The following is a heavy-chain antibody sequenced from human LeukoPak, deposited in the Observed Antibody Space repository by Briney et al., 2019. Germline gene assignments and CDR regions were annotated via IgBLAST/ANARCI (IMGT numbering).Heavy chain of an antibody. CDR2: MNPNSGNT. D-gene: IGHD3-22*01. CDR3: ASEYKYDSSGANAFDI. J-gene: IGHJ3*02. V-gene: IGHV1-8*01. Sequence: ASVKVSCKASGYTFTSYDINWVRQATGQGLEWMGWMNPNSGNTGYAQKFQGRVTMTRNTSISTAYMEPSSLRSEDTAVYYCASEYKYDSSGANAFDIWGQGTMVTVSS. CDR1: GYTFTSYD.